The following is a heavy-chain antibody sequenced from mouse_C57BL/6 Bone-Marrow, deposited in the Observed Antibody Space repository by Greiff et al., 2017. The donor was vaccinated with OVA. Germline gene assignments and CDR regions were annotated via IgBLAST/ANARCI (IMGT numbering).Heavy chain of an antibody. CDR2: IYPGDGDT. D-gene: IGHD1-1*01. V-gene: IGHV1-82*01. CDR1: GYAFSSSW. Sequence: VQLQQSGPELVKPGASVKISCKASGYAFSSSWMNWVKQRPGKGLEWIGLIYPGDGDTNYNGKFKGKATLTADKSSSTAYMQLSSLTSEDSAVYFCARGGTVVADWYFDVWGTGTTVTVSS. J-gene: IGHJ1*03. CDR3: ARGGTVVADWYFDV.